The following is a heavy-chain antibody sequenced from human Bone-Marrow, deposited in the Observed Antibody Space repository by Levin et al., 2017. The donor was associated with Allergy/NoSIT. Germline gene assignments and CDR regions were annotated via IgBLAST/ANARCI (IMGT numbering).Heavy chain of an antibody. CDR2: ITSTSNYI. CDR1: GITFSTYS. D-gene: IGHD6-13*01. V-gene: IGHV3-21*01. Sequence: GESLKISCVASGITFSTYSMNWVRLAPGKGLEWVSSITSTSNYIYYAKSVKGRFSISRDNTKNSVFLQMNSLTVEDTGLYYCATEPDYSSSWGDSWGQGTLVTVSS. J-gene: IGHJ4*02. CDR3: ATEPDYSSSWGDS.